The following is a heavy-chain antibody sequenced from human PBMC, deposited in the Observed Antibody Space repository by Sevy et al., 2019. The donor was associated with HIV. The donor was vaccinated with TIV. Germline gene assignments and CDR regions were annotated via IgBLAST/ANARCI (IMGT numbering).Heavy chain of an antibody. J-gene: IGHJ6*02. CDR1: GFTFSGSA. V-gene: IGHV3-73*01. CDR3: TSTVGAHPLMWYYGMDV. D-gene: IGHD1-26*01. CDR2: IRSKANSYAT. Sequence: GGSLRLSCAASGFTFSGSAMHWVRQASGKGLEWVGRIRSKANSYATANAASVKGRFTISRDDSKNTAYLQMNSLKTEDTAVYYCTSTVGAHPLMWYYGMDVWGQGTTVTVSS.